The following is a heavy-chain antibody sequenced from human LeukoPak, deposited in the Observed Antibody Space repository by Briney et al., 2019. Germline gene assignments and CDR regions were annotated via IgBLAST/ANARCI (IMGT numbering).Heavy chain of an antibody. CDR1: GFTVSSKS. D-gene: IGHD5-24*01. J-gene: IGHJ4*02. Sequence: PGGSLRLSCAASGFTVSSKSVSWVRQAPGHGLEWVSVIYTGGSTYSADSVKGRFTISRDNSKNTVYLEMNDLRAEDTAMYYCARGGQMAFDYWGQGTLVTVSS. V-gene: IGHV3-66*01. CDR3: ARGGQMAFDY. CDR2: IYTGGST.